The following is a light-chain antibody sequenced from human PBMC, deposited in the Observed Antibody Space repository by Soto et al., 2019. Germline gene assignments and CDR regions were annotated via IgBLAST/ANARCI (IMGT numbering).Light chain of an antibody. CDR3: QQYDNLIS. J-gene: IGKJ5*01. Sequence: DIQMTQSPSSLSAAVGDRVTITCQASQDINNYLNWYQQRPGKAPKLLIYDASNLEAGVPSRFRGSGSGTDFSLTISSLQPEDIATYYCQQYDNLISFGQGTRLEIK. CDR1: QDINNY. CDR2: DAS. V-gene: IGKV1-33*01.